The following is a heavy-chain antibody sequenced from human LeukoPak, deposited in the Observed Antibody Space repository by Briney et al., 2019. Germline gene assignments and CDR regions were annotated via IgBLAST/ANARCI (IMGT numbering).Heavy chain of an antibody. J-gene: IGHJ4*02. Sequence: KTGGSLRLSCAASGFTFSSYGMNWVRQAPGKGLEWVSSISSSSSYIYYADSVKGRFTISRDNAKNSLYLQMNSLRAEDTAVYYCARERQNKDFWSGGDYWGQGTLVTVSS. CDR3: ARERQNKDFWSGGDY. CDR2: ISSSSSYI. D-gene: IGHD3-3*01. V-gene: IGHV3-21*01. CDR1: GFTFSSYG.